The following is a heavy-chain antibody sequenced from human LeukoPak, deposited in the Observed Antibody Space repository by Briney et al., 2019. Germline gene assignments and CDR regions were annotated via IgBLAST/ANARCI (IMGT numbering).Heavy chain of an antibody. D-gene: IGHD6-13*01. V-gene: IGHV1-2*06. CDR3: ARERYSYSTNDY. Sequence: ASVKVSCKASGYTFTGYYMHWVRQAPGQGLEWMGRINPNSGGTNYAQKFQGRVTITRDTSISTAYMELSRLRCDDTAVYYCARERYSYSTNDYWGQGTLVTVSS. CDR2: INPNSGGT. J-gene: IGHJ4*02. CDR1: GYTFTGYY.